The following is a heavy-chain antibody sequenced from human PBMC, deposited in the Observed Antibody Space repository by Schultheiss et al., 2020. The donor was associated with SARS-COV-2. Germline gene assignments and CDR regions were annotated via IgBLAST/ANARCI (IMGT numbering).Heavy chain of an antibody. J-gene: IGHJ5*02. V-gene: IGHV4-59*08. Sequence: SSTLSLTCTVSGGSISSYYWSWIRQPPGKGLEWIGYIYYSGSTNYNPSLKSRVTISVDTSKNQFSLKLSSVTAADTAVYYCARGLGYCSSTSCYNWFDPWGQGTLVTVSS. CDR2: IYYSGST. CDR3: ARGLGYCSSTSCYNWFDP. CDR1: GGSISSYY. D-gene: IGHD2-2*02.